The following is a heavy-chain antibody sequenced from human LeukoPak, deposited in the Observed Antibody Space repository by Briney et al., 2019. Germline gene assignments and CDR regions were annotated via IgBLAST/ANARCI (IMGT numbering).Heavy chain of an antibody. V-gene: IGHV3-21*01. CDR1: GFTVSSNY. D-gene: IGHD1-26*01. CDR2: ISSGSSYI. J-gene: IGHJ4*02. Sequence: PGGSLRLSCVASGFTVSSNYMSWVRQAPGKGLEWVSSISSGSSYIFYADSVKGRFTISRDNAKNLLFLHMDGLRVEDTALYYCARYSGTYRDYWGQGTLVTVSS. CDR3: ARYSGTYRDY.